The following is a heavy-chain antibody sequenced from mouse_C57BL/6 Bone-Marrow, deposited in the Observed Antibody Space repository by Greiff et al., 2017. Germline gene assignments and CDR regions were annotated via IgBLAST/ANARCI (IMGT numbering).Heavy chain of an antibody. J-gene: IGHJ2*01. CDR3: TTVYYYGSSPYYFDS. D-gene: IGHD1-1*01. V-gene: IGHV14-4*01. CDR2: FDPENGDT. Sequence: EVQLQQSGAELVRPGASVKLSCTASGFNIKDDYMHWVKQRPEQGLEWIGWFDPENGDTEYASKFQGKATITADTSSNTAYLQLSSLTSEDTAVYYCTTVYYYGSSPYYFDSWGQGTTLTVCS. CDR1: GFNIKDDY.